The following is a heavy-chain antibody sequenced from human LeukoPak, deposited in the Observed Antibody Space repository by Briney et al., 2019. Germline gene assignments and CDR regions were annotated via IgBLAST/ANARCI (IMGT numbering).Heavy chain of an antibody. CDR1: GFTFSSYW. V-gene: IGHV3-7*01. Sequence: AGGSLRLSCAASGFTFSSYWMSWVRQAPGKGLEWVANIKQDGSEKYYVDSVKGRFTISRDNAKNSLYLQMNSLRAEDTAVYYCARVGDLGYCSTSCPFDYWGQGTLVTVSS. CDR2: IKQDGSEK. D-gene: IGHD2-2*01. J-gene: IGHJ4*02. CDR3: ARVGDLGYCSTSCPFDY.